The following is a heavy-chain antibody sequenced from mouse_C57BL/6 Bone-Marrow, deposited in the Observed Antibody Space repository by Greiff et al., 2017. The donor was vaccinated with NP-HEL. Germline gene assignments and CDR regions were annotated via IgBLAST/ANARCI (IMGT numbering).Heavy chain of an antibody. J-gene: IGHJ4*01. CDR2: INSDGGST. D-gene: IGHD2-2*01. Sequence: EVHLVESGGGLVQPGESLKLSCESNEYEFPSHDMSWVRKTPEKRLELVAAINSDGGSTYYPDTMERRFIISRDNTKKALYLQMISLRSKNTALYYCSSYYGYDYAMDYWGQGTSVTVSS. V-gene: IGHV5-2*01. CDR1: EYEFPSHD. CDR3: SSYYGYDYAMDY.